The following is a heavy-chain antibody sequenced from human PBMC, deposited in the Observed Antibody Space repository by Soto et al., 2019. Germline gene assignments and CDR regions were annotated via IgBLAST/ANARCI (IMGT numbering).Heavy chain of an antibody. CDR3: ARGRIAVAGRIFDY. CDR2: ISSSSSTI. Sequence: GGSLRLSCAASGFTFSSYSMNWVRQAPGKGLEWVSYISSSSSTIYYADSVKGRFTISRDNAKNSLYLQMNSLRDEDTAVYYCARGRIAVAGRIFDYWGQGTLVTVSS. J-gene: IGHJ4*02. D-gene: IGHD6-19*01. CDR1: GFTFSSYS. V-gene: IGHV3-48*02.